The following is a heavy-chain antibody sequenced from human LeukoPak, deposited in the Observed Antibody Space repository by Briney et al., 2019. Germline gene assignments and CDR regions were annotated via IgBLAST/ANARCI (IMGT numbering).Heavy chain of an antibody. CDR1: GGSISSGSYY. J-gene: IGHJ6*02. V-gene: IGHV4-61*02. Sequence: SQTLSLTCTVSGGSISSGSYYWSWIRQPAGKGPEWIGRIYTSGSTNYNPSLKSRVTISVDTSKNQFSLKLSSVTAADTAVYYCARAYYGMDVWGQGTTVTVSS. CDR3: ARAYYGMDV. CDR2: IYTSGST.